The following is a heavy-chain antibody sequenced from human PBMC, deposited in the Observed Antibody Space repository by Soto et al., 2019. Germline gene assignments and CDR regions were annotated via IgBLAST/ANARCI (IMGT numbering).Heavy chain of an antibody. V-gene: IGHV3-11*06. D-gene: IGHD6-13*01. CDR1: GFTFSDYY. J-gene: IGHJ4*02. CDR3: ARGRTPAALEGAY. CDR2: ITSSSTYT. Sequence: GGSLRLSCAASGFTFSDYYMSWIRQAPGKGLEWVSYITSSSTYTNYADSVKGRFTISRDNAKNSLYLQMNSLRGEDTAVYYCARGRTPAALEGAYWGQGTLVTVSS.